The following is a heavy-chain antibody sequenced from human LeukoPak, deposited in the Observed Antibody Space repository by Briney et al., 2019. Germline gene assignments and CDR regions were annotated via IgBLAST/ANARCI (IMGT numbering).Heavy chain of an antibody. CDR1: GFSFSSYT. V-gene: IGHV3-21*01. Sequence: GGSLRLSCAASGFSFSSYTMNWVRQAPGKGLDWVSSISSSGRYIYYADSVMGRFTISRDNAKNSLYLQMSSLRADDTAVYYCASMDSYGSIDYRGQGTLVTVSS. CDR2: ISSSGRYI. CDR3: ASMDSYGSIDY. J-gene: IGHJ4*02. D-gene: IGHD5-18*01.